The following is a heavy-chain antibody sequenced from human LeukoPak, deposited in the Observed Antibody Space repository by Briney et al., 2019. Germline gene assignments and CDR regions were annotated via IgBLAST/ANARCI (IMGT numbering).Heavy chain of an antibody. CDR2: IYYSGST. Sequence: SETLSLTCTVSGGSISSCDYYWSWIRQPPGKGLEWIGYIYYSGSTYYNPSLKSRVTISVDTSKNQFSLKLSSVTAADTAVYYCAREIRELRAFGIWGQGTMVTVSS. CDR1: GGSISSCDYY. D-gene: IGHD1-26*01. J-gene: IGHJ3*02. CDR3: AREIRELRAFGI. V-gene: IGHV4-30-4*08.